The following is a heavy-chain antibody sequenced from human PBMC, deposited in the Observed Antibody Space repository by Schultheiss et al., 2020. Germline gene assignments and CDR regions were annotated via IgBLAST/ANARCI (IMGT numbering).Heavy chain of an antibody. V-gene: IGHV4-34*01. CDR3: ARVQGAARSYYYYYYGMDV. J-gene: IGHJ6*02. Sequence: SETLSLTCAVYGGSFSGYYWSWIRQPPGKGLEWIGEINHSGSTNYNPSLKSRVTISVDTSKNQFSLKLSSVTAADTAVYYCARVQGAARSYYYYYYGMDVWGQGTTVTVSS. CDR1: GGSFSGYY. CDR2: INHSGST. D-gene: IGHD6-6*01.